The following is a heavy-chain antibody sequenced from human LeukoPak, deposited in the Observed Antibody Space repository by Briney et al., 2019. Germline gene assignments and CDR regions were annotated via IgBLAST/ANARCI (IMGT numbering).Heavy chain of an antibody. Sequence: GGSLRLSCEASGFTFSSYSMNWVRQAPGKGLEWVSSISSSSSYKYYADSVKGRFTISRDNAKNSLYLQMNSLRAEDTAVYYCARDPWGYYDSSGYYPWGQGTLVTVSS. D-gene: IGHD3-22*01. CDR2: ISSSSSYK. CDR1: GFTFSSYS. J-gene: IGHJ5*02. V-gene: IGHV3-21*01. CDR3: ARDPWGYYDSSGYYP.